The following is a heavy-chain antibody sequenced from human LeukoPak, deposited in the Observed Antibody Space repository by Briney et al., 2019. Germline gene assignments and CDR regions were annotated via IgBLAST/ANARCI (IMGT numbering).Heavy chain of an antibody. Sequence: ASVKVSCKASGYTFTDYYMQWVRQAPGQGLEWVGWINPNTGGTDSAQKFQGRVTLTRDTSVSTAYMELTSLRSDDTAVYYCARIGHCSTTSCHFLDYWGQGNLVTVSS. CDR2: INPNTGGT. D-gene: IGHD2-2*01. CDR1: GYTFTDYY. J-gene: IGHJ4*02. CDR3: ARIGHCSTTSCHFLDY. V-gene: IGHV1-2*02.